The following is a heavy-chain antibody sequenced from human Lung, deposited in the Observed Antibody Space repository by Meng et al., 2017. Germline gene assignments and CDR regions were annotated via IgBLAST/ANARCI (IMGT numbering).Heavy chain of an antibody. V-gene: IGHV4-34*01. CDR3: ARGPTTMAHDFDY. D-gene: IGHD4-11*01. CDR1: GGSFSDYY. CDR2: INHSGST. J-gene: IGHJ4*02. Sequence: QGPLPQWVAGLLKPSETLSLTCFVSGGSFSDYYWSWIRQPPVKGLEWIGEINHSGSTNYNPSLESRATISVDTSQNNLSLKLSSVTAADSAVYYCARGPTTMAHDFDYWGQGTLVTVSS.